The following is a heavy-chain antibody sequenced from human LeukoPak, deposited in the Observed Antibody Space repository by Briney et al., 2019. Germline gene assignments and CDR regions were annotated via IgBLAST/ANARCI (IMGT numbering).Heavy chain of an antibody. J-gene: IGHJ3*02. Sequence: ASVKVSCKASGYTFTSYDINWVRQATGQGLEWMEWMNPNSGNTGYAQKFQGRVTMTRNTSISTAYMELSSLRSEDTAVYYCARGPPPNFLGVIGSAFDIWGQGTMVTVSS. CDR1: GYTFTSYD. D-gene: IGHD3-10*01. CDR2: MNPNSGNT. V-gene: IGHV1-8*01. CDR3: ARGPPPNFLGVIGSAFDI.